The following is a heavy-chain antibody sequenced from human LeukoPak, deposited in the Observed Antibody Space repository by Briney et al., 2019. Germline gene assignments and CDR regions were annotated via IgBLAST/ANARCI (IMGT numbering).Heavy chain of an antibody. J-gene: IGHJ4*02. V-gene: IGHV3-33*01. CDR1: GFIFSGYG. D-gene: IGHD2-15*01. Sequence: GGFLRLSCATSGFIFSGYGMHWVRRAPGKGLEWVAVIWDDGSKRYYADSVKGRFTISRDDSKNTVYLQMDSLRAEDTAVYYCARACSGGTCYGYAMDVWGQGTLVTVSS. CDR3: ARACSGGTCYGYAMDV. CDR2: IWDDGSKR.